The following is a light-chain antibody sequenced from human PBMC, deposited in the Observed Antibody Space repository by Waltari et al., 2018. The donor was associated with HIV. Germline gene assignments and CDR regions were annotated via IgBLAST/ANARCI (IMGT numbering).Light chain of an antibody. CDR2: RNM. J-gene: IGLJ1*01. CDR1: SSNIGRNY. Sequence: QSVLTQPPSASGTPGQRVAISCSGSSSNIGRNYVYWYQQVPGAAPKLLLYRNMQLHSGARERFSCSKSGASASLAISGLRSDDEADYYCAAWDDSLKNYVFGTGTRVTVL. V-gene: IGLV1-47*01. CDR3: AAWDDSLKNYV.